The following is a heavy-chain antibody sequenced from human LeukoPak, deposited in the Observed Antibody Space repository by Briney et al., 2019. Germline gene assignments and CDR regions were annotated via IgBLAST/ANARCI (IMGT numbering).Heavy chain of an antibody. CDR3: ARHGPLNGYNPFDY. CDR2: INHSGST. D-gene: IGHD5-24*01. CDR1: GGSFSGYY. J-gene: IGHJ4*02. Sequence: SETLSLTCAVYGGSFSGYYWSWIRQPPGKGLEWIGEINHSGSTNYNPSLKSRVTISLDTSKNQFSLKLSCVTAADTAVYYCARHGPLNGYNPFDYWGQGTMVTVSS. V-gene: IGHV4-34*01.